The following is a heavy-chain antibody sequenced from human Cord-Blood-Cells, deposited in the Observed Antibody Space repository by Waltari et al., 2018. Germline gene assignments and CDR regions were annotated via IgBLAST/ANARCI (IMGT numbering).Heavy chain of an antibody. CDR2: INSDGSST. D-gene: IGHD4-17*01. CDR1: GFTFSSYW. Sequence: EVPLVESGGGLVQPGGSLRLSCAASGFTFSSYWMHWVRQAPGQRLVWVSRINSDGSSTSYADSVKGRFTISRDNAKNTLYLQMNSLRAEDTAVYYCARSIRLPTVTTYYYYYGMDGWGQGTTVTVSS. V-gene: IGHV3-74*01. CDR3: ARSIRLPTVTTYYYYYGMDG. J-gene: IGHJ6*02.